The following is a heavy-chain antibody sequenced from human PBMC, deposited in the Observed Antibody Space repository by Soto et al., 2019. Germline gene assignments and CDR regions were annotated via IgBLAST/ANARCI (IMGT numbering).Heavy chain of an antibody. CDR1: RFTLGDYA. CDR3: ACPDSSSCYALSTDY. CDR2: MRSKAYGGTT. V-gene: IGHV3-49*03. D-gene: IGHD6-13*01. J-gene: IGHJ4*02. Sequence: GSLRQSCTTSRFTLGDYAMSWFRQSPAKGREWLGCMRSKAYGGTTEYASSVKGRFSISRDDSKSSGYLQMNSMNAEDTAVYYCACPDSSSCYALSTDYWGRGTLVTVSS.